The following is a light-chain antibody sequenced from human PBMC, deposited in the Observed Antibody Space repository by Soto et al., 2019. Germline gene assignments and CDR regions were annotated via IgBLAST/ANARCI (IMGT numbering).Light chain of an antibody. CDR2: DVT. V-gene: IGLV2-11*01. CDR3: CSYAGGFHVV. CDR1: SSDVGGYKF. Sequence: QSVLTQRRSVSGSPGQSVTISCTETSSDVGGYKFVSWYQQHPGKAPKLMIYDVTKRPSGVPDRFSGSQSGNTASLTISGLQAEDEADYYCCSYAGGFHVVFGGGTKLTVL. J-gene: IGLJ2*01.